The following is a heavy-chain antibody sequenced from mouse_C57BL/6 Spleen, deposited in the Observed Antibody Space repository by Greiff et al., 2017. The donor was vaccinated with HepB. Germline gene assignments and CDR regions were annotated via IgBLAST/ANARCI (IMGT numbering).Heavy chain of an antibody. J-gene: IGHJ1*03. V-gene: IGHV5-12*01. CDR2: ISNGGGST. Sequence: EVMLVESGGGLVQPGGSLKLSCAASGFTFSDYYMYWVRQTPEKRLEWVAYISNGGGSTYYPDTVKGRFTISRDNAKNTLYLQMSRLKSEDTAMYYCARRYYNWYFDVWGTGTTVTVAS. CDR1: GFTFSDYY. CDR3: ARRYYNWYFDV. D-gene: IGHD2-12*01.